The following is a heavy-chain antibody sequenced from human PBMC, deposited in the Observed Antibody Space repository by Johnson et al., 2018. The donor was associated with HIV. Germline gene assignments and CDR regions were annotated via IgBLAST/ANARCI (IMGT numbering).Heavy chain of an antibody. CDR3: ARVGDSFGFDV. Sequence: LSCEASGFTFDDYGMSWVRQAPGKGLEWVSAITIDGDDTNYADSVKGRFIISRDNSKNTLSLQMNNLRVEDTGIYHCARVGDSFGFDVWGQGTMVTFSS. V-gene: IGHV3-20*01. D-gene: IGHD3-16*01. CDR1: GFTFDDYG. J-gene: IGHJ3*01. CDR2: ITIDGDDT.